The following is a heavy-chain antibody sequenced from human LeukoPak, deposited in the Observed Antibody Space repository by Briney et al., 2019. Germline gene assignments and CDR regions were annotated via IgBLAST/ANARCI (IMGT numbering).Heavy chain of an antibody. CDR2: IRYDGSNK. Sequence: GGSLRLSCAASGFTFSSYGMHWVRQAPGKGLEWVAFIRYDGSNKYYADSVKGRFTISRDNAKNTLYLQMNSLRVEDTAVYYCATGGIDSRYYFDNWGQGTLVTVSS. CDR1: GFTFSSYG. V-gene: IGHV3-30*02. D-gene: IGHD3-10*01. CDR3: ATGGIDSRYYFDN. J-gene: IGHJ4*02.